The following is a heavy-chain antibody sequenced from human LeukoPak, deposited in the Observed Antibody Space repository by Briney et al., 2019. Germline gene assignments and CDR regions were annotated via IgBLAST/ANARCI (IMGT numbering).Heavy chain of an antibody. J-gene: IGHJ6*03. CDR2: ISGSGGST. V-gene: IGHV3-23*01. CDR1: GFTVSSNY. Sequence: PGGSLRLSCAASGFTVSSNYMSWVRQAPGKGLEWVSAISGSGGSTYYADSVKGRFTISRDNSKNTLYLQMNSLKTEDTAVYYCTTEVGARPYYYYMDVWGKGTTVTVSS. D-gene: IGHD1-26*01. CDR3: TTEVGARPYYYYMDV.